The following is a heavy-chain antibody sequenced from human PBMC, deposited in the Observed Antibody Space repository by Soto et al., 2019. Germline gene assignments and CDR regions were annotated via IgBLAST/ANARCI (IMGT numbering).Heavy chain of an antibody. Sequence: QVQLQESGPGLVKPSETLSLTCTVSGGSISTYYWSWIRQPPGKGLEWIGYIHYTGNTNCNPSLKSRVTVSVDTSMNQFSLKLSSVTAADTAVYYCARRDGNYGNWYFDLWGRGTLVTVSS. CDR2: IHYTGNT. V-gene: IGHV4-59*08. D-gene: IGHD4-17*01. CDR3: ARRDGNYGNWYFDL. CDR1: GGSISTYY. J-gene: IGHJ2*01.